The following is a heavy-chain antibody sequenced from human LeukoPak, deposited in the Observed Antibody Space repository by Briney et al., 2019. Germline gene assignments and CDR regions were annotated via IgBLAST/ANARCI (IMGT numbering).Heavy chain of an antibody. V-gene: IGHV3-20*04. Sequence: GGSLRLSCAASGFTFDDYGMSWVRQAPGKGLEWVSGINWNGGSTGYADSVKGRFTIPRDNAKNSLYLQMNSLRAEDTALYYCARAPYYYDSSGYLDYWGQGTLVTVSS. CDR3: ARAPYYYDSSGYLDY. J-gene: IGHJ4*02. CDR2: INWNGGST. CDR1: GFTFDDYG. D-gene: IGHD3-22*01.